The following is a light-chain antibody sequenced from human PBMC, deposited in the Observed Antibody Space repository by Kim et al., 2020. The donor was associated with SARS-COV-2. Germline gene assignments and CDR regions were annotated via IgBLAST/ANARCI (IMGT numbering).Light chain of an antibody. CDR1: QSVLYNSNSKNY. CDR2: WAS. CDR3: QQYYSTPYT. V-gene: IGKV4-1*01. J-gene: IGKJ2*01. Sequence: RATINCKSSQSVLYNSNSKNYLAWYQQKPGQPPKLLIYWASTRESGVPDRFSGSGSGTDFTLTISSLQAEDVAVYYCQQYYSTPYTFGQGTKLEI.